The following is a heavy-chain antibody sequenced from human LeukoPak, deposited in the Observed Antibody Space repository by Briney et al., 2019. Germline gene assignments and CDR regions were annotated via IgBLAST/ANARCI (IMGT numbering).Heavy chain of an antibody. CDR1: GFTFSNYW. CDR3: AKDLGQYYDTSDNWFDP. J-gene: IGHJ5*02. Sequence: GGSLRLSCAASGFTFSNYWMHWVRQAPGKGLVWVSRINSDGINTSYADSVKGRFTISRDNAKNTLNLQMNSLRAEDTAVYYCAKDLGQYYDTSDNWFDPWGQGTLVTVSS. D-gene: IGHD3-22*01. V-gene: IGHV3-74*01. CDR2: INSDGINT.